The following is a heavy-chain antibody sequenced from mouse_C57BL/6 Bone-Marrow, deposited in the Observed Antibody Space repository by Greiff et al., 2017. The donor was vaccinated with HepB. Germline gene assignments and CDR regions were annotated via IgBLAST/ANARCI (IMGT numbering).Heavy chain of an antibody. CDR1: GFTFSSYG. D-gene: IGHD2-5*01. Sequence: DVQLVESGGDLVKPGGSLKLSCAASGFTFSSYGMSWVRQTPDKRLEWVATISSGGSYTYYPDSVKGRFTISRDNAKNTLYLQMSSLKSEDTAMYYCATSNYYAMDYWGQGTSVTVSS. CDR3: ATSNYYAMDY. CDR2: ISSGGSYT. J-gene: IGHJ4*01. V-gene: IGHV5-6*01.